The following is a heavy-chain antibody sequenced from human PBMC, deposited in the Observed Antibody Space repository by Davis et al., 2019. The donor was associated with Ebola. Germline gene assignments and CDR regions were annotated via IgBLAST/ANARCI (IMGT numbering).Heavy chain of an antibody. CDR1: GYTFTSYY. Sequence: ASVKVSCKASGYTFTSYYMHWVRQAPGQGLEWMGIINPSGGSTSYAQKFQGRVTMTRDTSTSTAYMELRSLRSDDTAVYYCARAITIFDPRGWFDPWGQGTLVTVSS. V-gene: IGHV1-46*01. CDR2: INPSGGST. J-gene: IGHJ5*02. CDR3: ARAITIFDPRGWFDP. D-gene: IGHD3-3*01.